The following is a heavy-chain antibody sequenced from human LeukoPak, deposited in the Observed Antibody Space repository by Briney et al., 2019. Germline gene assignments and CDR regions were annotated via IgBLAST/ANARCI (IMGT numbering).Heavy chain of an antibody. CDR3: ARRARSSSREILLDY. CDR1: GFTFSSYW. J-gene: IGHJ4*02. V-gene: IGHV3-7*03. D-gene: IGHD6-13*01. Sequence: GGSLRLSCAASGFTFSSYWMSWVRQAPGKGLEWVANIKQDGSEKYYVDSVKGRFTISRDNAKNTLYLQMNSLGAEDTAVYYCARRARSSSREILLDYWGQGTLVTVSS. CDR2: IKQDGSEK.